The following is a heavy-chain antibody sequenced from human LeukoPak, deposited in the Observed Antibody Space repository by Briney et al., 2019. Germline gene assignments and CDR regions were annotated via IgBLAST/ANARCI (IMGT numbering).Heavy chain of an antibody. CDR2: ISGDGGST. D-gene: IGHD5-24*01. J-gene: IGHJ6*02. CDR3: AKDKGWLQFAGMDV. V-gene: IGHV3-43*02. CDR1: GFTFDDYA. Sequence: GGSLRLSCAASGFTFDDYAMPWVRHAPGKGLEWVSLISGDGGSTYYADSVKGRFTISRDNSKNSLYLQMNSLRTEDTALYYCAKDKGWLQFAGMDVWGQGTTVTVSS.